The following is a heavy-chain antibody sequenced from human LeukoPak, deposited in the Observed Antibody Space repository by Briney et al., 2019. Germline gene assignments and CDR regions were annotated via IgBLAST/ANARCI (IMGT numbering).Heavy chain of an antibody. CDR3: ARGTVGMITK. CDR1: GGSISSSNYY. D-gene: IGHD3-16*01. CDR2: IYTSGST. V-gene: IGHV4-61*02. J-gene: IGHJ4*02. Sequence: PSETLSLTCTVSGGSISSSNYYWGWIRQPAGKGLEWIGRIYTSGSTNYNPSLKSRVTMSVDTSKNRFSLKLSSVTAADTAVYYCARGTVGMITKWGQGTLVTVSS.